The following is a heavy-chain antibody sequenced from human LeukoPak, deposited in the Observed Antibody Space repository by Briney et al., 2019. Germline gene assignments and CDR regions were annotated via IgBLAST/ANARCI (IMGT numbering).Heavy chain of an antibody. Sequence: GGSLRLSCAASGFTFGSYWMSWVRQAPGKGLEWVANIKQDGSEKYYVDSVKGRFTISRDNAKNSLYLQMNSLRAEDTAVYYCARDLGVYYYYMDVWGKGTTVTISS. CDR2: IKQDGSEK. D-gene: IGHD1-26*01. J-gene: IGHJ6*03. V-gene: IGHV3-7*01. CDR3: ARDLGVYYYYMDV. CDR1: GFTFGSYW.